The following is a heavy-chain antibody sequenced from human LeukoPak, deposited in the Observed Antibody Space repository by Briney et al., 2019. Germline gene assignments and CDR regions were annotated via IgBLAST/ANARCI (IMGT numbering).Heavy chain of an antibody. V-gene: IGHV4-34*01. Sequence: SETLSLTCAVYGGSFSGYYWSWIRQPPGKGLEWIGEINHSGSTNYNPSLKSRVTISVDTSKNQFSLKLSSVTAADTAVYYCARETVTTYWYFDLWGRGTLVTVSS. J-gene: IGHJ2*01. CDR3: ARETVTTYWYFDL. CDR2: INHSGST. D-gene: IGHD4-17*01. CDR1: GGSFSGYY.